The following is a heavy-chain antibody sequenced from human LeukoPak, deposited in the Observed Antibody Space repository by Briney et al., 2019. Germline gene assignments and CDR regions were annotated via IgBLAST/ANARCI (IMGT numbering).Heavy chain of an antibody. J-gene: IGHJ4*02. Sequence: TGGSLRLSCAASGFTFSSYWMSWVRQAPGKGLEWVANIKADASEKYYVDSVKGRFAISRDNAKNSLYLQMNSLRAEDTAVYYCVTSWVRQPRDVWGQGILVTVSS. CDR2: IKADASEK. CDR1: GFTFSSYW. CDR3: VTSWVRQPRDV. D-gene: IGHD3-10*01. V-gene: IGHV3-7*01.